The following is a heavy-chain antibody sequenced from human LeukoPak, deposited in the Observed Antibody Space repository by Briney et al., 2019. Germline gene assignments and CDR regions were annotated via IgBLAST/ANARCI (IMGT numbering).Heavy chain of an antibody. D-gene: IGHD5-18*01. Sequence: PGGSLRLSCVGSGFSFSRDGMSWVRQAPGKGLEWVSGISGIGGSTFYADSVKGRFTISRDNAKNSLYLQMNSLRAEDTAVYYCARDPWIQLWSFDHWGQGTLVTVSS. J-gene: IGHJ4*02. CDR2: ISGIGGST. CDR1: GFSFSRDG. V-gene: IGHV3-23*01. CDR3: ARDPWIQLWSFDH.